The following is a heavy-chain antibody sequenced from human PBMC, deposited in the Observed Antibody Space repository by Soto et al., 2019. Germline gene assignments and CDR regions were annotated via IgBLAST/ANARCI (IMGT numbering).Heavy chain of an antibody. J-gene: IGHJ4*02. D-gene: IGHD6-13*01. CDR2: ITSGSGTK. CDR3: ARDGDGSSWPDFDY. V-gene: IGHV3-48*02. Sequence: EVHLVESGGGLVQPGGSLRLSCAASGFTFNTYSMNWVRQAPGKGLEWVSYITSGSGTKYYADSVRGRFTISRDNAKSSLYLQMNSLRDEDTAVYYCARDGDGSSWPDFDYWGQGTLVTVSS. CDR1: GFTFNTYS.